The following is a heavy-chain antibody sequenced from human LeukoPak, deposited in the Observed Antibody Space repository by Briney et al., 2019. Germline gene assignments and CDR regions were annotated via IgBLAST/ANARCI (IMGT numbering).Heavy chain of an antibody. CDR2: INRAGTTE. V-gene: IGHV3-48*03. D-gene: IGHD1/OR15-1a*01. J-gene: IGHJ4*02. CDR3: SRGEQLSCFSY. Sequence: HPGGLLRLSFAASGFTFRSYEMSSVRQAPGKELEWVSYINRAGTTEEYADSVKGRFTISRDNAKNSLYLQMYSLRAEDTAVYYCSRGEQLSCFSYWGQGTLV. CDR1: GFTFRSYE.